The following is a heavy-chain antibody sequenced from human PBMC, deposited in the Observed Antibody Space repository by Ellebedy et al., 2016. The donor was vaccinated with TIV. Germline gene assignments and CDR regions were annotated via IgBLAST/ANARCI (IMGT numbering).Heavy chain of an antibody. CDR2: ISSSSSTI. V-gene: IGHV3-48*02. J-gene: IGHJ6*02. Sequence: GGSLRLSXAASGFTFSSYSMNWVRQAPGKGLEWVSYISSSSSTIYYADSVKGRFTISRDNAKNSLYLQMNSLRDEDTAVYYCARDQYEGLADYYYGMDVWGQGTTVTVSS. CDR3: ARDQYEGLADYYYGMDV. CDR1: GFTFSSYS. D-gene: IGHD2-8*01.